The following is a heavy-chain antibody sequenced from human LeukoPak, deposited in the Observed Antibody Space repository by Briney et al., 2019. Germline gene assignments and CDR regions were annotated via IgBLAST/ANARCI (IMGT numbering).Heavy chain of an antibody. V-gene: IGHV5-51*01. D-gene: IGHD6-13*01. J-gene: IGHJ4*02. CDR1: GYSFTSYW. CDR2: NYPGDSDT. Sequence: GESLKISCKGSGYSFTSYWLGWVRQMPGKGLEWKGINYPGDSDTRYSPSFQGQVTISADKSISTAYLQCGSLKASDTAMYYCSRIWGKTYSSSWNYWGQGTLVTVSS. CDR3: SRIWGKTYSSSWNY.